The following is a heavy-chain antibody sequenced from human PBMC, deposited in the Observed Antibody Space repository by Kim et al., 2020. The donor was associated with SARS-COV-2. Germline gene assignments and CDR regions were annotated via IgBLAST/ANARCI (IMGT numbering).Heavy chain of an antibody. J-gene: IGHJ6*02. D-gene: IGHD6-13*01. CDR1: GGSFSGYY. V-gene: IGHV4-34*01. CDR3: ARGEPKYSSSWPDYYYYGMDV. CDR2: INHSGST. Sequence: SETLSLTCAVYGGSFSGYYWSWIRQPPGKGLEWIGEINHSGSTNYNPSLKSRVTISVDTSKNQFSLKLSSVTAADTAVYYCARGEPKYSSSWPDYYYYGMDVWGQGTTVTVSS.